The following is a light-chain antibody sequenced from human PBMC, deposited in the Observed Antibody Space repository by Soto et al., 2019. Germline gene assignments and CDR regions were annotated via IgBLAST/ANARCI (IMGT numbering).Light chain of an antibody. CDR1: QTINTR. J-gene: IGKJ1*01. CDR3: QHYDTYRAT. V-gene: IGKV1-5*01. CDR2: DAS. Sequence: DIQMSQSPSSRSSSVGDRVTITCRATQTINTRLAWYQQKPGKAPKLLIYDASSLESGVPSRFSGSGSGTEFTLTISGLQPDDFATYYCQHYDTYRATFGLGTKVDIK.